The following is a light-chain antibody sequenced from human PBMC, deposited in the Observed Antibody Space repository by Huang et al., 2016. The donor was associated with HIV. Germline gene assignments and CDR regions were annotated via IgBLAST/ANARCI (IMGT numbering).Light chain of an antibody. V-gene: IGKV1-NL1*01. CDR2: ATT. CDR3: QQYQSVPWT. Sequence: DIQMTQSPSSPSASVVDRVTIICRASQGIRKALAWYQQKPGKPPKIRLYATTKLESGVPSRFSGSGSGTHDTLTISTLQPEDLATYYCQQYQSVPWTFGQGTKVAI. CDR1: QGIRKA. J-gene: IGKJ1*01.